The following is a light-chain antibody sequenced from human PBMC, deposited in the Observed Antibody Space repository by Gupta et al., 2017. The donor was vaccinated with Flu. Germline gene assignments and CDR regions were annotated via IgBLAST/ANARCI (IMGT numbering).Light chain of an antibody. CDR3: QQYGSPPST. Sequence: EIVLTQSPGTLSLSPGERATLSFRASQSVSSSYLAWYQQKPGQTPRLLIYGASSRATGIPDRFSGRGSGTDFTLTISRLEPEDFAVYYCQQYGSPPSTFGGGTKVESK. V-gene: IGKV3-20*01. CDR2: GAS. J-gene: IGKJ4*01. CDR1: QSVSSSY.